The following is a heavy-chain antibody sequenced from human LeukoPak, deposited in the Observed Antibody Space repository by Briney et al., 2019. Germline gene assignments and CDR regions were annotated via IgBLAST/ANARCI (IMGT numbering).Heavy chain of an antibody. D-gene: IGHD3-10*01. CDR3: ARDEGDGFDP. V-gene: IGHV4-39*07. CDR2: IFYTGSS. Sequence: PSETLSLTCTVSGGSISGSNYYWGWIRQPPGKGLEWIGSIFYTGSSYYNPSLKSRVTLSVDTSKDQFSLKLSSVTAADTAVYYCARDEGDGFDPWGQGTLVTVSS. J-gene: IGHJ5*02. CDR1: GGSISGSNYY.